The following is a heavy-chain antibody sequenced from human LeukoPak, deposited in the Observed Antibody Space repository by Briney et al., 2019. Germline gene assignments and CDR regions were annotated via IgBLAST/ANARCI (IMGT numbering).Heavy chain of an antibody. Sequence: PGGSLRLSCAASGFTFDDYAMHWVRQAPGKGLEWVSGISWNSGSIGYADSVEGRFTISRDNAKNSLYLQMNSLRAEDMALYYCAEATSWELHRYYFDYWGQGTLVTVSS. J-gene: IGHJ4*02. V-gene: IGHV3-9*03. CDR3: AEATSWELHRYYFDY. CDR1: GFTFDDYA. CDR2: ISWNSGSI. D-gene: IGHD1-26*01.